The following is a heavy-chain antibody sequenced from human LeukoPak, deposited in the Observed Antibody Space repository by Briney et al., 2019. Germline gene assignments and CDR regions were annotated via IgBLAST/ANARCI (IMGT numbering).Heavy chain of an antibody. CDR1: GFTFSSYA. D-gene: IGHD3-10*01. Sequence: GGSLRLSCAASGFTFSSYAMHWVRQAPGRGLEWEAVISYDGSNKYYADSVKGRFTISRDNSKNTLYLQMNSLRVEDTAVYYCARESSSLLWFGELSAGFDYWGQGTLVTVSS. V-gene: IGHV3-30-3*01. CDR3: ARESSSLLWFGELSAGFDY. J-gene: IGHJ4*02. CDR2: ISYDGSNK.